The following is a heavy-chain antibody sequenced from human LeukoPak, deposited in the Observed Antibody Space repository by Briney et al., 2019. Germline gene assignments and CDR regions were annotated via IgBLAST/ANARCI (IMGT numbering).Heavy chain of an antibody. J-gene: IGHJ4*02. D-gene: IGHD2-21*02. CDR3: AKEVDCPSDCLFFHS. V-gene: IGHV3-43*01. Sequence: GGSLRLSCAASGFTFDDYTMHWVRQAPGKGLEWVSLINRRGHTFYADSVKGRFTISRDNSRNSVFLQMNSLRPEDTALYHCAKEVDCPSDCLFFHSWGQGTLVTVSS. CDR1: GFTFDDYT. CDR2: INRRGHT.